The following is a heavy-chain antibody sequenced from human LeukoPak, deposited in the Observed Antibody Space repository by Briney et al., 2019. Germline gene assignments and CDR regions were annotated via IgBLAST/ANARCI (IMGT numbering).Heavy chain of an antibody. CDR2: ISAYNGNT. Sequence: GASVKVSCKASGYTFTSYGISWVRQAPGQGLEWMGWISAYNGNTNYAQKLQGRVTMTTDTSTSTAYMELRSLRSDDTAVYYCARSRGAKVATSTNWFDPWGQGTLVTVSS. CDR1: GYTFTSYG. D-gene: IGHD5-12*01. V-gene: IGHV1-18*01. CDR3: ARSRGAKVATSTNWFDP. J-gene: IGHJ5*02.